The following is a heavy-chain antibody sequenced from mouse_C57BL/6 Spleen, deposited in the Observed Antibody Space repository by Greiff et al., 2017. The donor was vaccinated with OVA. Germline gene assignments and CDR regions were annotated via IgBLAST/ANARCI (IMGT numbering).Heavy chain of an antibody. D-gene: IGHD2-12*01. J-gene: IGHJ2*01. Sequence: LVESGGGLVKPGGSLKLSRAASGFTFSSYAMSWVRQTPEKRLEWVATICDGGSYTYYPDNVKGRFTISRDNAKNNLYLQMSDLKAEDTAMYYCARVLRRGYYFDYWGKGTTLTVSS. V-gene: IGHV5-4*01. CDR1: GFTFSSYA. CDR3: ARVLRRGYYFDY. CDR2: ICDGGSYT.